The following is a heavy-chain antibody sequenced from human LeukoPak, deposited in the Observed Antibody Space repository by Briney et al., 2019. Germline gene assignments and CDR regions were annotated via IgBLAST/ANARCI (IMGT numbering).Heavy chain of an antibody. J-gene: IGHJ4*02. D-gene: IGHD3-22*01. CDR2: ISGSDGST. Sequence: GGSLRLSCAASGFTFSSYAMSWVRQAPGKGLEWVSAISGSDGSTYYADSVKGRFTISRDNSKNTLYLQMNSLRAEDTAVYYCAKDSMIVVVYYFDYWGQGTLVTVSS. V-gene: IGHV3-23*01. CDR1: GFTFSSYA. CDR3: AKDSMIVVVYYFDY.